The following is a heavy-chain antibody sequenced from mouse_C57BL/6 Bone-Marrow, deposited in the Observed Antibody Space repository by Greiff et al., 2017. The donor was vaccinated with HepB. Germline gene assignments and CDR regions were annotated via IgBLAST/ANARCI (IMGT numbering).Heavy chain of an antibody. V-gene: IGHV1-47*01. CDR3: ARGVEIYDGYPAY. J-gene: IGHJ3*01. Sequence: VQLVESGAELVKPGASVKMSCKASGYTFTTYPIEWMKQNHGKSLEWIGNFHPYNDDTKYNEKFKGKATLTVEKSSSTVYLEISRLTSDDSAVYYCARGVEIYDGYPAYWGQGTLVTVSA. CDR2: FHPYNDDT. CDR1: GYTFTTYP. D-gene: IGHD2-3*01.